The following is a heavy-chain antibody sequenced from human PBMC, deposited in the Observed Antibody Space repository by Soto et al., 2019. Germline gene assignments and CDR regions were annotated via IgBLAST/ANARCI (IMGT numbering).Heavy chain of an antibody. Sequence: PGGSLRLSCAASRFTFSSYAMHWVRQAPGKGLEWVAVISYDGRNKYYADSVKGRFTISRDNSKNTLYLQMNSLRAEDTAVYYCARGTVTPPGGQRNYYSYYGMDVWGQGTTVTVSS. J-gene: IGHJ6*02. CDR2: ISYDGRNK. CDR1: RFTFSSYA. V-gene: IGHV3-30*04. CDR3: ARGTVTPPGGQRNYYSYYGMDV. D-gene: IGHD4-4*01.